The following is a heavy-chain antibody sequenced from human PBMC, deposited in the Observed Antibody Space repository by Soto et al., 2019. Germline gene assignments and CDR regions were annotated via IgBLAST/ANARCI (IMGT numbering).Heavy chain of an antibody. D-gene: IGHD5-18*01. J-gene: IGHJ3*01. V-gene: IGHV3-20*04. CDR1: GFTFDDYG. Sequence: ESGGGVVRPGGSLRLSCAASGFTFDDYGMSWVRQAPGKGLEWVSGIDWNGGSTGYADSVKGRFTISRDNAKNSLYLQMNSQRAEDTALYYCARDYTIGDTAMVVGAFDVWGQGTMVTVSS. CDR3: ARDYTIGDTAMVVGAFDV. CDR2: IDWNGGST.